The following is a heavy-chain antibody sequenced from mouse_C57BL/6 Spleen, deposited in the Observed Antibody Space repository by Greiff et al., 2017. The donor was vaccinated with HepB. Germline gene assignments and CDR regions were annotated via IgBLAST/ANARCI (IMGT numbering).Heavy chain of an antibody. V-gene: IGHV1-50*01. J-gene: IGHJ4*01. CDR1: GYTFTSYW. CDR3: ARRGAQRAMDY. Sequence: QVHVKQSGAELVKPGASVKLSCKASGYTFTSYWMQWVKQRPGQGLEWIGEIDPSDSYTNYNQKFKGKATLTVDTSSSTAYMQLSSLTSEDSAVYYCARRGAQRAMDYWGQGTSVTVSS. CDR2: IDPSDSYT. D-gene: IGHD1-3*01.